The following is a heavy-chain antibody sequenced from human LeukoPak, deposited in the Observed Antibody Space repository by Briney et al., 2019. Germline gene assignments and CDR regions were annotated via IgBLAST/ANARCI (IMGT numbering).Heavy chain of an antibody. CDR3: AKDMGYSSSSTFDY. CDR2: IYSGDNT. Sequence: PGGSLRLSCAASGFTVSNNYMSWVRQAPGKGLEWVSVIYSGDNTYYVESVKGRFTISRDNAKNSLYLQMNSLRTEDMAFYYCAKDMGYSSSSTFDYWGQGTLVTVSS. V-gene: IGHV3-53*05. CDR1: GFTVSNNY. D-gene: IGHD6-6*01. J-gene: IGHJ4*02.